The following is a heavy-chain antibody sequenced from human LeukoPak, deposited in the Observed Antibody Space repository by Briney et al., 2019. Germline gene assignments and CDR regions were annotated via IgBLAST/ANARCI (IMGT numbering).Heavy chain of an antibody. CDR1: GFTFRNYL. J-gene: IGHJ3*02. CDR3: ARGYSRAAFDI. CDR2: ISSTGGTI. Sequence: GGSLRLSCAASGFTFRNYLMNWVRQAPGKGLEWVSFISSTGGTIYYADSVKGRFTVSRDNGKNSLLLQMNSLRAEDMALYYCARGYSRAAFDIWGQGTMVTVSS. V-gene: IGHV3-48*01. D-gene: IGHD2-15*01.